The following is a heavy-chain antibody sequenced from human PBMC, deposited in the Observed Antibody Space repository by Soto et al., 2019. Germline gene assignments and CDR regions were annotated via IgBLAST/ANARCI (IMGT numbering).Heavy chain of an antibody. D-gene: IGHD2-2*03. Sequence: SETLSLTCAVYGGSFSGYYWSWIRQPPGKGLEWIGEINHSGSTNYNPSLKSRVTISVDTSMNQFSLRLSSVTAADTAVYYCARLNGYCVSTSCHGYYGMDVWGQGTTVTVSS. J-gene: IGHJ6*02. CDR3: ARLNGYCVSTSCHGYYGMDV. CDR2: INHSGST. V-gene: IGHV4-34*01. CDR1: GGSFSGYY.